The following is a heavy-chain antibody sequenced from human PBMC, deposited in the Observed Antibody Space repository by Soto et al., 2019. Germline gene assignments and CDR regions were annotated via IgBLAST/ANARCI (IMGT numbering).Heavy chain of an antibody. CDR3: AITSGYYFYDY. J-gene: IGHJ4*02. V-gene: IGHV1-3*01. Sequence: QVQLWQSGAEGNRPGASVKVSCKTSVYTFTSYAMHWVRQAPGQRLEWMGWINAGNGNTKYSQKFQGRVTITRHTAASTAYMELSSLRSEDTAVSYCAITSGYYFYDYWGQGTLVTVSS. CDR1: VYTFTSYA. D-gene: IGHD3-3*01. CDR2: INAGNGNT.